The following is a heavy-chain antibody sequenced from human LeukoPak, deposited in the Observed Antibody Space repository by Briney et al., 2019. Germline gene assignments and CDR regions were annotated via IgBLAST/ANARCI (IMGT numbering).Heavy chain of an antibody. CDR2: IYHSGST. J-gene: IGHJ4*02. V-gene: IGHV4-30-2*01. CDR3: AGGTGYGIYYFDY. Sequence: SQTLSLTCAVSGGSISSCGYSWSWIRQPPGKGLEWIGYIYHSGSTYYNPSLKSRVTISVDRSKNQFSLKLSSVTAADTAVYYCAGGTGYGIYYFDYWGQGTLVTVSS. D-gene: IGHD3/OR15-3a*01. CDR1: GGSISSCGYS.